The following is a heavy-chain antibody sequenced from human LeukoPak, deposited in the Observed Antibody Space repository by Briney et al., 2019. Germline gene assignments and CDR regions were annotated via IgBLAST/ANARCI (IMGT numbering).Heavy chain of an antibody. CDR1: GGSISSNVYY. CDR2: IYYSGST. J-gene: IGHJ6*02. V-gene: IGHV4-31*11. Sequence: KSSETLSLTCAVSGGSISSNVYYWGWIRQPPGKGLEWIGYIYYSGSTYYNPSLKSRVTISVDTSKNQFSLKLSSVTAADTAVYYCARAVVLRPGLARYYYGMDVWGQGTTVTVSS. CDR3: ARAVVLRPGLARYYYGMDV. D-gene: IGHD2-15*01.